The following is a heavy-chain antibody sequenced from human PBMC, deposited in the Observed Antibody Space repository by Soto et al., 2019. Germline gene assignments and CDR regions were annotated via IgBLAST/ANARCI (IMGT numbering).Heavy chain of an antibody. CDR1: GYSFTAYW. Sequence: GESLKMSCHASGYSFTAYWITWVLRMPGKGLEWMATIDPSDSYVDYSPSFRGHVTFSVDRSITTVYLQWNSLKASDSAMYFCTRRASSSFYHFDFWGQGALVTFSS. CDR3: TRRASSSFYHFDF. V-gene: IGHV5-10-1*01. D-gene: IGHD2-2*01. CDR2: IDPSDSYV. J-gene: IGHJ4*02.